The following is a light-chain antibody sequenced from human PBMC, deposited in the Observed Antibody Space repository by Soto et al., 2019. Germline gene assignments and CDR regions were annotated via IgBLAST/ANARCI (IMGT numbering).Light chain of an antibody. CDR2: DAS. V-gene: IGKV1-5*01. CDR3: QYSYSDSRT. J-gene: IGKJ1*01. Sequence: DIQMTQSPSTLSASVGDRVTITCRASQSISSWLAWYQQKPGKAPKLLIYDASSLESGVPSRFSGSGSATEFTLTIRSLQPEDVATYYCQYSYSDSRTFGQGTKVQI. CDR1: QSISSW.